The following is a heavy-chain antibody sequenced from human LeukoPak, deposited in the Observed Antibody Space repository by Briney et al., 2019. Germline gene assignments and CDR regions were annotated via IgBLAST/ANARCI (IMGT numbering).Heavy chain of an antibody. J-gene: IGHJ4*02. CDR3: ARASNPYFYGSGSFDY. Sequence: GGSLRLSCAASGLTLSDHYMDWVRQAPGKGLEWVCRLRNKADRSTAEYAASVKGRFTISRDDSKNSLYLQMKSLRAEDTAVYYCARASNPYFYGSGSFDYWGQGTLVTVSS. CDR1: GLTLSDHY. V-gene: IGHV3-72*01. CDR2: LRNKADRSTA. D-gene: IGHD3-10*01.